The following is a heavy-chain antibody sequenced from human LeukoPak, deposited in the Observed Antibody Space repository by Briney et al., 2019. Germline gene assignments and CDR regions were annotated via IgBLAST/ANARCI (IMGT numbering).Heavy chain of an antibody. CDR2: MNPNSGNT. CDR1: GYTFTGYY. J-gene: IGHJ6*03. V-gene: IGHV1-8*02. CDR3: ARGGRMVRNNYYYYMDV. Sequence: ASVKVSCKASGYTFTGYYMHWVRQATGQGLEWMGWMNPNSGNTGYAQKFQGRVTMTRNTSISTAYMELSSLRSEDTAVYYCARGGRMVRNNYYYYMDVWGKGTTVTISS. D-gene: IGHD3-10*01.